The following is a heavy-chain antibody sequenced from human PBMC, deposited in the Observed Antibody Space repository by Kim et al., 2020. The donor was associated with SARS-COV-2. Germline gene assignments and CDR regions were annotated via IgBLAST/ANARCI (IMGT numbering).Heavy chain of an antibody. J-gene: IGHJ4*02. D-gene: IGHD3-10*01. Sequence: DYDDGRFTISRDNAKSTVDLQMNSLRAEDTAVYYCASDEGSFTMVRGFDYWGQGTLVTVSS. V-gene: IGHV3-74*01. CDR3: ASDEGSFTMVRGFDY.